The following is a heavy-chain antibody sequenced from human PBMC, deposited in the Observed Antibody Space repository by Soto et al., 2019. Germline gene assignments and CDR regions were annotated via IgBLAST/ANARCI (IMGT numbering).Heavy chain of an antibody. CDR3: ATPSPPYSSSWDYFDY. CDR1: GYTLTELS. J-gene: IGHJ4*02. V-gene: IGHV1-24*01. Sequence: ASVKVSCKVSGYTLTELSMHWVRQAPGKGLEWMGGFDPEDGETIYAQKFQGRVTMTEDTSTDTAYMELSSLRSEDTAVYYCATPSPPYSSSWDYFDYWGQGTLVTVSS. D-gene: IGHD6-13*01. CDR2: FDPEDGET.